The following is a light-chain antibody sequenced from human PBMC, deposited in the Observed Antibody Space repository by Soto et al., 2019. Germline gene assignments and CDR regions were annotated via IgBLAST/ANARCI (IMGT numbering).Light chain of an antibody. Sequence: IVLTQSPGILSLSPGERATLSCRASQSVGRRYLAWYQQKPGQAPMLLIYDTSERASDIPDRFSGSGSGTEFTLTISRLVPEDFAVYYCQYQGTFGGGTKVEIK. CDR2: DTS. CDR1: QSVGRRY. CDR3: QYQGT. J-gene: IGKJ4*01. V-gene: IGKV3-20*01.